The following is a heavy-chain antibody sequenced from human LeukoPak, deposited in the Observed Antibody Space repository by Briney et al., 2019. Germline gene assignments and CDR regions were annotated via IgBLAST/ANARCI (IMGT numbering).Heavy chain of an antibody. J-gene: IGHJ3*02. D-gene: IGHD6-13*01. CDR1: GFTFSDYY. CDR3: ARDVSAAAAGGKGYTFDI. Sequence: PGGSLRLSCAASGFTFSDYYMSWIRQAPGKGLEWVSYISSSGRTINYADSVRGRFTISRDNAKNSLYLQMNSLRADDTAVYYCARDVSAAAAGGKGYTFDIWGQGTMVTVSS. V-gene: IGHV3-11*01. CDR2: ISSSGRTI.